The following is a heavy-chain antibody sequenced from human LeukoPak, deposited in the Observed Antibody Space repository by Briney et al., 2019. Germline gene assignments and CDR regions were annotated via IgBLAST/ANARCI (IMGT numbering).Heavy chain of an antibody. V-gene: IGHV3-74*01. CDR2: IDGDGSST. J-gene: IGHJ4*02. D-gene: IGHD5-12*01. CDR1: GFTFSSYW. CDR3: ARGYSGYFYY. Sequence: GGSLRLSCATCGFTFSSYWMQWVRQAPGKGLVWVSRIDGDGSSTNYADSVKGRFTISRDNAKNTLYLQMNSLRAEDTAVYYCARGYSGYFYYWGQGTLVTVSS.